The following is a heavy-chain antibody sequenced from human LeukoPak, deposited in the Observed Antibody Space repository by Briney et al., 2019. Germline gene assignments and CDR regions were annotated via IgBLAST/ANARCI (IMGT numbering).Heavy chain of an antibody. J-gene: IGHJ4*02. CDR1: GLTISDSW. CDR3: ARDAGWGRLDS. Sequence: GGSLRLSCAASGLTISDSWIHWVRHVPGKGLMWVSRLASDENNRIYADSVKGRFTISRDNAKNTLFLQMNSLRVEDTGFYYCARDAGWGRLDSWGQGALVTVSS. V-gene: IGHV3-74*01. CDR2: LASDENNR. D-gene: IGHD3-16*01.